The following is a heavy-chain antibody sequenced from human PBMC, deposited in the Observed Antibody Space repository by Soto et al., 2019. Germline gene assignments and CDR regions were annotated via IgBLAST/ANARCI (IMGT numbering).Heavy chain of an antibody. CDR3: ARTEPTVHTLMDV. CDR2: IYPDDSDA. CDR1: GYSLIKFW. J-gene: IGHJ6*02. Sequence: GGSLKVSCTASGYSLIKFWIGWVRQVPGKGLEWMGFIYPDDSDARYSPSFQGHVTFSVDKSLSTAFLQWSSLKASDTAIYYCARTEPTVHTLMDVWXQGTPVNVS. D-gene: IGHD4-17*01. V-gene: IGHV5-51*01.